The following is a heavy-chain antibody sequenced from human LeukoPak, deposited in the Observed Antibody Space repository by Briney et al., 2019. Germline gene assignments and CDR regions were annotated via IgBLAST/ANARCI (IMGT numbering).Heavy chain of an antibody. CDR1: GYTFTGYY. V-gene: IGHV1-2*02. J-gene: IGHJ5*02. Sequence: ASVKVSCKASGYTFTGYYMHWVRQAPGQGLEWMGWINPNSGGTNYAQKFQGRVTMTRDTSISTAYMELRRLRSDDTAVYYCAREVADPRGGVDPWGQGTLVTVSS. CDR3: AREVADPRGGVDP. CDR2: INPNSGGT. D-gene: IGHD6-19*01.